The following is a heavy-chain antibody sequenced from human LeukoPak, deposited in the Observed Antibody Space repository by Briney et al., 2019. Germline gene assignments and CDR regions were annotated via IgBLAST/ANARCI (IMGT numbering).Heavy chain of an antibody. J-gene: IGHJ4*02. CDR1: GGSISSYY. CDR2: IYYSGST. D-gene: IGHD4-17*01. CDR3: ARGSVIDY. V-gene: IGHV4-59*06. Sequence: PSETLSLTCTVSGGSISSYYWNWIRQHPGKGLEWIGYIYYSGSTYYNPSLKSRVSISVDTSKNQFSLKLSSVTAADTAVYYCARGSVIDYWGQGTLVTVSS.